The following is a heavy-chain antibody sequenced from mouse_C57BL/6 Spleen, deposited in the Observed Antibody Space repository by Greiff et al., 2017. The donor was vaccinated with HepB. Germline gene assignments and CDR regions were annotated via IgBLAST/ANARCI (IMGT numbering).Heavy chain of an antibody. CDR3: ARDYYDYDGYYFDY. CDR2: IYPGSGST. V-gene: IGHV1-55*01. D-gene: IGHD2-4*01. J-gene: IGHJ2*01. Sequence: VQLQQSGAELVKPGASVKMSCKASGYTFTSYWITWVKQRPGQGLEWIGDIYPGSGSTNYNEKFKSKATLTVDTSSSTAYMQLSSLTSEDSAVYYCARDYYDYDGYYFDYWGQGTTLTVSS. CDR1: GYTFTSYW.